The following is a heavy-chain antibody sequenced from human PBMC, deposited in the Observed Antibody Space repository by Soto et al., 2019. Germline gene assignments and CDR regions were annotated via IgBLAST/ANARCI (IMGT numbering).Heavy chain of an antibody. CDR3: AREVASAGGEYDY. D-gene: IGHD6-13*01. CDR2: ISGYNGNT. J-gene: IGHJ4*02. CDR1: GYTFTKYG. Sequence: QVQLVQSVAEVKNPGASVKVSCKASGYTFTKYGIGWVRQAPGQGLEWMGWISGYNGNTNYAQNLQGRVTMTTDTSTSTGYMELRGLRSDDTAVYYCAREVASAGGEYDYWGQGTLVTVSS. V-gene: IGHV1-18*01.